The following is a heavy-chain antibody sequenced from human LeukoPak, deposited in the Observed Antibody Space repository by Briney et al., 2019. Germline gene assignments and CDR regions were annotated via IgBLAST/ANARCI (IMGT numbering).Heavy chain of an antibody. J-gene: IGHJ5*02. CDR2: MYYTGST. Sequence: SETLSLTCTVSGGSISSYYWSWIRQSPGKGLEWIGYMYYTGSTSYNPSLQSRVTISVDTSKNQFSLRLRSLTAADTAVYYCARCSSGYWFDPWGQGTLVTVSS. D-gene: IGHD6-19*01. CDR1: GGSISSYY. CDR3: ARCSSGYWFDP. V-gene: IGHV4-59*01.